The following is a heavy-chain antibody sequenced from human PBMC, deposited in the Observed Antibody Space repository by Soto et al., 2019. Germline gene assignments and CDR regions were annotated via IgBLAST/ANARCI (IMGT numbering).Heavy chain of an antibody. CDR3: ARRPHSSTWYYFDY. CDR1: GFSLSTSGVG. V-gene: IGHV2-5*01. CDR2: IFWNDDK. J-gene: IGHJ4*02. D-gene: IGHD6-13*01. Sequence: QITLKESGPTLVKPTQTLTLTCTFSGFSLSTSGVGVGWTRQPPGKALEWLALIFWNDDKRYSPSLKSRLTINKDTSKNQVVLRMTDMDPVDTATYYCARRPHSSTWYYFDYWGQGTLVTVSS.